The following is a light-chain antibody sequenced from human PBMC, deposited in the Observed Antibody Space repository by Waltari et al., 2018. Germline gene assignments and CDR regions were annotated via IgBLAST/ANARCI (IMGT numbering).Light chain of an antibody. CDR2: GNN. CDR3: QSYGSDWV. J-gene: IGLJ3*02. Sequence: QSVLTQPPSVSGAPGQRVTIPCTGSSSHIGAGFAVHWYQQLPGTAPKLLIYGNNNRPSGVPDRFSGSKSGTSASLAITGLQAEDEADYYCQSYGSDWVFGGGTKLTVL. CDR1: SSHIGAGFA. V-gene: IGLV1-40*01.